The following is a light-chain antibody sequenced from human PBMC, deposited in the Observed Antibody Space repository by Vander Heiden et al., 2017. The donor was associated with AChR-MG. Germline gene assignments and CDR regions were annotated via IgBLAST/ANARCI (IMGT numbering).Light chain of an antibody. J-gene: IGKJ1*01. CDR3: QQCYSTHT. CDR2: AAS. Sequence: DIQMTQSPSSLSASVGDRVTITCRASQSISSYLNWYQQKPGKAPKLLIYAASSLQSGVPSRFSGSGSGTDFTLTISSLQPEDFATYYCQQCYSTHTFGQGTKVEIK. V-gene: IGKV1-39*01. CDR1: QSISSY.